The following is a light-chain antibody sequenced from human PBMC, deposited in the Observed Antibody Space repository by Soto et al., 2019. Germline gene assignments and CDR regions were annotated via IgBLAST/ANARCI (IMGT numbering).Light chain of an antibody. J-gene: IGKJ2*01. Sequence: EVVVTQSPSTLSVSLGQRATLSCRTSQTVSNNLAWYRQKPGQAPSLLIYGISTRATGLPARFSGTGSGTEFTPTISSLQSEDSALYYCQQYNNWPHTFGQGTKLEIK. V-gene: IGKV3-15*01. CDR1: QTVSNN. CDR2: GIS. CDR3: QQYNNWPHT.